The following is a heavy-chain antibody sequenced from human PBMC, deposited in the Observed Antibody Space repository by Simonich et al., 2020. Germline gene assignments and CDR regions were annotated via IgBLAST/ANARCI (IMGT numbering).Heavy chain of an antibody. Sequence: QVQLQQWGAGLLKPSETLSLTCAVYGGSFSVYYWSWIRQPPGKRLEWIGEINNSGSTNYTPSLKSRVTISVDTSKNQFSLKLSSVTAADTAVYYCARHLQLGPFDYWGQGTLVTVSS. CDR3: ARHLQLGPFDY. D-gene: IGHD1-1*01. V-gene: IGHV4-34*01. CDR1: GGSFSVYY. CDR2: INNSGST. J-gene: IGHJ4*02.